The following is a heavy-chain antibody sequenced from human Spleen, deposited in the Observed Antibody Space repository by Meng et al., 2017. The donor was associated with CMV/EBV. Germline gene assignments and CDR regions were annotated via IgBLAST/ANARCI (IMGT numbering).Heavy chain of an antibody. Sequence: SVKVSCKASGGTFSSYTISWVRQAPGQGLEWMGRIIPILGIANYAQKFQGRVTITADKSTSTAYMELRSLRSDDTAVYYCARERVVVWYYYGMDVWGQGTTVTVSS. CDR3: ARERVVVWYYYGMDV. J-gene: IGHJ6*02. CDR1: GGTFSSYT. D-gene: IGHD2-21*01. V-gene: IGHV1-69*04. CDR2: IIPILGIA.